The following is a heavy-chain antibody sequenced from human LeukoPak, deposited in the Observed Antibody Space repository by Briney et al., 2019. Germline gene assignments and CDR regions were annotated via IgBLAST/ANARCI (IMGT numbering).Heavy chain of an antibody. D-gene: IGHD1-26*01. V-gene: IGHV3-30-3*01. J-gene: IGHJ4*02. CDR2: ISYDGSNK. CDR1: GFTFSSYA. Sequence: GGSLRLSCAASGFTFSSYAMHWVRQAPGKGLEWVAVISYDGSNKYYADSVKCRFTISRDNSKNTLYLQMNSLRAEDTAVYYCAREFRSGSYIGFDYWGQGTLVTVSS. CDR3: AREFRSGSYIGFDY.